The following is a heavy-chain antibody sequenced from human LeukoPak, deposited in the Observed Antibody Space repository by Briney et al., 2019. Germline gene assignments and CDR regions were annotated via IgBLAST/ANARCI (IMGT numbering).Heavy chain of an antibody. J-gene: IGHJ4*02. CDR1: GVAISRGGYA. D-gene: IGHD5-18*01. CDR3: ARARREYSYGYRPNEMGHYFDH. CDR2: IYHSGTT. V-gene: IGHV4-30-2*01. Sequence: SETLSLTCAVSGVAISRGGYAWNWIRQPPGTGLEWIAYIYHSGTTYYNPSLKSRVTISVDTSKNQFSLKLSSVTAADTAVYYCARARREYSYGYRPNEMGHYFDHWGQGTLVTVSS.